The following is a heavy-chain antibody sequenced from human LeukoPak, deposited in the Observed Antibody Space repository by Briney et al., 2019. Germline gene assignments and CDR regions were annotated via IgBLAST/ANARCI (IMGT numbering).Heavy chain of an antibody. V-gene: IGHV1-46*01. CDR3: ARVVGSYYGSGSYPYYFDY. J-gene: IGHJ4*01. D-gene: IGHD3-10*01. CDR1: GYTFTSYY. CDR2: INPSGGST. Sequence: ASVKVSCKASGYTFTSYYMHWVRQAPGQGLEWMGIINPSGGSTSYAQGFQGRVTMTRDTSTSTVYMELSSLRSEDTAVYYCARVVGSYYGSGSYPYYFDYWGQGTLVTVSS.